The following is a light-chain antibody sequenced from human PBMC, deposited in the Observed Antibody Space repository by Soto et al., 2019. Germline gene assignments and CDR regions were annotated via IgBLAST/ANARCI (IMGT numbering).Light chain of an antibody. J-gene: IGLJ1*01. Sequence: QSALTQPPSASGSPGQSVTISCTGTSNYVGGYNYVSWYQQHPGKAPKLMIYEVSKRPSGVPDRFSGSKSGNTASLTVSGLQAEDEADYYCSSYAGSNNYVFGTGTKVTVL. CDR2: EVS. CDR3: SSYAGSNNYV. CDR1: SNYVGGYNY. V-gene: IGLV2-8*01.